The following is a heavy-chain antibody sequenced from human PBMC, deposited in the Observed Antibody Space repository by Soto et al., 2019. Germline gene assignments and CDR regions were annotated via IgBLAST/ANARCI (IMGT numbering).Heavy chain of an antibody. Sequence: PGGALILSCTASGFTFGDYAMSVFRQAPGKGLEWVGFIRSKAYGGTTEYAASVKGRFTISRDDSKNTLYLQMNSLKTEDTAVYYCTTDFGGTNPFFDYWGQGTLVTVSS. D-gene: IGHD1-1*01. CDR1: GFTFGDYA. V-gene: IGHV3-49*03. CDR2: IRSKAYGGTT. CDR3: TTDFGGTNPFFDY. J-gene: IGHJ4*02.